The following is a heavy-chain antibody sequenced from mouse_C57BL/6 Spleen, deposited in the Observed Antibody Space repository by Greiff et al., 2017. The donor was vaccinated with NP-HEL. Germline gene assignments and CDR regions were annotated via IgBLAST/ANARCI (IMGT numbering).Heavy chain of an antibody. CDR1: GFTFSDYG. CDR3: ARRYDGYYRAMDY. V-gene: IGHV5-17*01. D-gene: IGHD2-3*01. CDR2: ISSGSSTI. J-gene: IGHJ4*01. Sequence: EVQLMESGGGLVKPGGSLKLSCAASGFTFSDYGMHWVRQAPEKGLEWVAYISSGSSTIYYADTVKGRFTISRDNAKNTLFLQMTSLRSEDTAMYYCARRYDGYYRAMDYWGQGTSVTVSS.